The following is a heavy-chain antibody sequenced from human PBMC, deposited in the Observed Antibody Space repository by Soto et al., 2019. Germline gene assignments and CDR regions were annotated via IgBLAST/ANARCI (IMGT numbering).Heavy chain of an antibody. CDR3: ARPYSTSSDVLDY. J-gene: IGHJ4*02. V-gene: IGHV1-2*02. D-gene: IGHD6-6*01. CDR1: GYTFTDYY. Sequence: ASVKVSCKASGYTFTDYYMHWVRQAPGQGLEWMGWINPNIGGTIYAQKFQGRVTMTRDTSINTAYMELSRLRSDDTAVYYCARPYSTSSDVLDYWGQGTLVTVSS. CDR2: INPNIGGT.